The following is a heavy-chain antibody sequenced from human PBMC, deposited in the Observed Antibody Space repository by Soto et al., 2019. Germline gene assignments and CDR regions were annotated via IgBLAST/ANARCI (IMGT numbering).Heavy chain of an antibody. J-gene: IGHJ4*02. D-gene: IGHD1-20*01. CDR3: ARDITPVGLRATFFDY. Sequence: GGSLRLSCAASGFTFSSYSMNWVRQAPGKGLEWVSYISSSSSTIYYADSVKGRFTISRDNAKNSLYLQMNSLRDEDTAVYYCARDITPVGLRATFFDYWGQGTLVTVSS. CDR1: GFTFSSYS. CDR2: ISSSSSTI. V-gene: IGHV3-48*02.